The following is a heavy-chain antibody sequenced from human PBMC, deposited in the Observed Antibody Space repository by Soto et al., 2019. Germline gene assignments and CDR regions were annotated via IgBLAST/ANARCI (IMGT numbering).Heavy chain of an antibody. D-gene: IGHD6-19*01. Sequence: QVQLVQSGAEVKKPGSSVKVSCKASGGTFSTYAISWLRQAPGQGLEWMGGIIPLFGAVHYAQKFQGRVTITVDKSTSTAYVELSSLRSEDTAVYYCATTSSPSIAVAGSGYFYGMDVWGQGTTVTVSS. CDR2: IIPLFGAV. V-gene: IGHV1-69*06. CDR3: ATTSSPSIAVAGSGYFYGMDV. CDR1: GGTFSTYA. J-gene: IGHJ6*02.